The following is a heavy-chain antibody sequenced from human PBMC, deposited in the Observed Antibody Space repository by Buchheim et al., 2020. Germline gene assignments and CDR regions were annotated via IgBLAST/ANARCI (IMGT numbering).Heavy chain of an antibody. CDR3: AKDLFSVKNTVYYYYYYGMDV. V-gene: IGHV3-30*18. D-gene: IGHD1/OR15-1a*01. CDR1: GFTFSSYG. CDR2: ISYDGSNK. J-gene: IGHJ6*02. Sequence: QVQLVESGGGVVQPGRSLRLSCAASGFTFSSYGMHWVRQAPGKGLEWVAVISYDGSNKYYADSVKGRFTISRDNSKNTLYLQMNSLRAEDTAVYYCAKDLFSVKNTVYYYYYYGMDVWGQGTT.